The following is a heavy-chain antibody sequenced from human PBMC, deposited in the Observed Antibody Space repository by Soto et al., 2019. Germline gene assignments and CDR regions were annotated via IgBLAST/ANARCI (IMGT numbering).Heavy chain of an antibody. Sequence: PSATRSITCTVSGGSISSYYWSWIRQPPGKGLEWIGYIYYSGSTNYNPSLKSRVTISVDTSKNQFSLKLSSVTAADTAVYYCARARGEMAHFDYWGQGTLVTVSS. CDR3: ARARGEMAHFDY. CDR1: GGSISSYY. CDR2: IYYSGST. V-gene: IGHV4-59*01. J-gene: IGHJ4*02.